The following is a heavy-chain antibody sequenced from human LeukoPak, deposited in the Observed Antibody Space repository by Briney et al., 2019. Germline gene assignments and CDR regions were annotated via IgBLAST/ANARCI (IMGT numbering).Heavy chain of an antibody. J-gene: IGHJ4*02. V-gene: IGHV3-30-3*01. D-gene: IGHD3-22*01. Sequence: GGSLRLSCAASGFTFSSYAMHWVRQAPGKGLEWVAVMSYDGSNKYYADSVKGRFTISRDNSKNTLYLQMNSLRAEDTAVYYCAKVGGFDYYDMKGANPFDYWGQGTLVTVSS. CDR2: MSYDGSNK. CDR3: AKVGGFDYYDMKGANPFDY. CDR1: GFTFSSYA.